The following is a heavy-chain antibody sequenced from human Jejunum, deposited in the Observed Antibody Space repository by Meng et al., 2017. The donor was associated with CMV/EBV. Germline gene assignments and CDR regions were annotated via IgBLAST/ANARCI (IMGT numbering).Heavy chain of an antibody. J-gene: IGHJ5*02. CDR2: IYNSGGT. V-gene: IGHV4-59*08. D-gene: IGHD2-2*01. CDR3: VRHGDCSSGSCYYHWFDP. Sequence: VQLKGSGPGLVKPSETLSLTCSVSGGSINTYYWGWIRQSPGKGLEWIGYIYNSGGTYYNPSLKSRVTISTDTSKNEFSLKLNSVTAADTAVYYCVRHGDCSSGSCYYHWFDPWGQGSLVTVSS. CDR1: GGSINTYY.